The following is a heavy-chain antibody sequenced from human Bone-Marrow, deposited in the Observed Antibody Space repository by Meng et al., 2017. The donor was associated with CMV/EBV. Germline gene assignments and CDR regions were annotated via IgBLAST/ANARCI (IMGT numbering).Heavy chain of an antibody. CDR3: ARQGTSYPRWFDP. Sequence: SETLSLPCTVSGGSISSYYWSWIRQPPGKGLEWIGYIYYSGSTNYNPSLKSRVTISVDTSKNQFSLKLSSVTAADTAVYYCARQGTSYPRWFDPWGQGTLVTVSS. CDR1: GGSISSYY. V-gene: IGHV4-59*01. J-gene: IGHJ5*02. D-gene: IGHD2-2*01. CDR2: IYYSGST.